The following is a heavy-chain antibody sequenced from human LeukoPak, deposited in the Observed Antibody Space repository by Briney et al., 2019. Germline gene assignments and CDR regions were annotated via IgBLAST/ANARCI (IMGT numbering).Heavy chain of an antibody. CDR1: GGSISSYY. CDR2: IHYRGST. Sequence: SETLSLTCTVSGGSISSYYWSWIRQPPGKGLEWIGYIHYRGSTNYNPSLKSRVTISVDTSKNQFSLKLSSVTAADTAVYYCATLDVWGSYRSYGMDVWGQGTTVTVSS. CDR3: ATLDVWGSYRSYGMDV. V-gene: IGHV4-59*08. D-gene: IGHD3-16*02. J-gene: IGHJ6*02.